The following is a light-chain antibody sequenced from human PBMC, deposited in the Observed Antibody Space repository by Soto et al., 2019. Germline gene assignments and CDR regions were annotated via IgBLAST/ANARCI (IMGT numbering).Light chain of an antibody. CDR3: HQYGRSPRT. Sequence: EIVLTQSPGTLSLSPGERATLSCRASQSVSSSYLAWYQQKPGQAPRLLIYAASIRATGIPDRCSGSGSGTEFTLTISRLEPEDFAVYYCHQYGRSPRTFGQGTKVESK. V-gene: IGKV3-20*01. J-gene: IGKJ1*01. CDR2: AAS. CDR1: QSVSSSY.